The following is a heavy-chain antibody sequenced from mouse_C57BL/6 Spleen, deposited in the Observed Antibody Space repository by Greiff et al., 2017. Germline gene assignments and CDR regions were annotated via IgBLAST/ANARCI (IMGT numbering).Heavy chain of an antibody. J-gene: IGHJ3*01. D-gene: IGHD1-1*01. Sequence: QVQLQQSGAELARPGASVKMSCKASGYTFTSYTMHWVKQRPGQGLEWIGYIYPSSGYTKYNQKFKDKATLTADKSSSTAYMQLSSLTSEDSAVYYCAREDYGSSWFAYWGQGTLVTVSA. CDR2: IYPSSGYT. CDR3: AREDYGSSWFAY. V-gene: IGHV1-4*01. CDR1: GYTFTSYT.